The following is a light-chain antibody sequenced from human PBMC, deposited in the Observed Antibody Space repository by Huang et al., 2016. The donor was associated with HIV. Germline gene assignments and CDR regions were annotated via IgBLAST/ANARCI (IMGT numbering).Light chain of an antibody. V-gene: IGKV3-15*01. CDR3: QQYNNWPRT. CDR2: CAS. CDR1: QGVRSN. Sequence: EMVMTQSPDTLSLSPGERATLSCRASQGVRSNLAWYQQKPGQAPRLLIYCASTRVTGIPARFSGSGSETDFTLTIRSLQSEDFAVYYCQQYNNWPRTFGQGTKLEIK. J-gene: IGKJ2*01.